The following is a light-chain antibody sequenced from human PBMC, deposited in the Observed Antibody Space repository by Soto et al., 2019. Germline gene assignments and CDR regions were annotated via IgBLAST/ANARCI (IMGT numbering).Light chain of an antibody. CDR2: GNS. CDR1: SSNIGAGYD. V-gene: IGLV1-40*01. Sequence: QAVVTQPPSVSGAPGQRVTISCTGSSSNIGAGYDVHWYQQLPGTAPKLLIYGNSNRLSGVPDRFSGSKSGTSASLAITGLQAEDEADYYCQSYDSSLSVHVVFGGGTKLTVL. CDR3: QSYDSSLSVHVV. J-gene: IGLJ2*01.